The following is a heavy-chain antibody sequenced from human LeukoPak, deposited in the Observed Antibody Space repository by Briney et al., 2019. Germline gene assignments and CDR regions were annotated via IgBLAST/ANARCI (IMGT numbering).Heavy chain of an antibody. D-gene: IGHD3-22*01. Sequence: GSLRLSCAAFGFTFSSYAMHWVRQAPGKGLEWVSVISFDGSDKYYADSVKGRFTISRDNSKNTLYLQMNSLRAEDTAVYYCAKVDPRDDSPPPADYWGQGTLVTVSS. J-gene: IGHJ4*02. V-gene: IGHV3-30-3*01. CDR3: AKVDPRDDSPPPADY. CDR2: ISFDGSDK. CDR1: GFTFSSYA.